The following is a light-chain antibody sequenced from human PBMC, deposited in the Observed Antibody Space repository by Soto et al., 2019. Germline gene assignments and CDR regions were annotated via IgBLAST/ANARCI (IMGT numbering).Light chain of an antibody. CDR3: QQFRDSLT. J-gene: IGKJ3*01. V-gene: IGKV3-20*01. CDR1: QSVSSTY. CDR2: GAT. Sequence: EIVLTQSPGTLSLSPGERATLSCRASQSVSSTYLVWYQQKPGQAPRLLIYGATSRASGIPDRFSGSGSGTDFNLSISRLEPEDFAVYYCQQFRDSLTFGPGTKVDIK.